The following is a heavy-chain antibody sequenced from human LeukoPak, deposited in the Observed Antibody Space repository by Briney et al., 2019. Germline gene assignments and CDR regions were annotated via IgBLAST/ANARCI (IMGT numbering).Heavy chain of an antibody. V-gene: IGHV4-34*01. Sequence: SETLSLTCAVYGGSFSGYYWSWIRQPPGKGLEWIGEINHSGSTNYNPSLKSRVTISVDTSKNQFSLKLSSVTAADTAVHYCARIGVGKYYDFWSGHPPYYYYGMDVWGQGTTVTVSS. D-gene: IGHD3-3*01. CDR3: ARIGVGKYYDFWSGHPPYYYYGMDV. CDR1: GGSFSGYY. J-gene: IGHJ6*02. CDR2: INHSGST.